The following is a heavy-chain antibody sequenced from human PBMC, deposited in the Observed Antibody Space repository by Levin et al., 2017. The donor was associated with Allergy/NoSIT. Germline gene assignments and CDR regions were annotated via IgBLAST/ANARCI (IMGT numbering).Heavy chain of an antibody. CDR2: INPNSGGT. J-gene: IGHJ4*02. CDR1: GYTFTGYY. CDR3: TRNIPNCSGGSCFGY. Sequence: ASVKVSCKASGYTFTGYYMQWVRQAPGQGLEWMGWINPNSGGTNYAQKFQGRVTMTRDTSISTAYMELSSLTSDDTAVYYCTRNIPNCSGGSCFGYWGQGTLVTVSS. V-gene: IGHV1-2*02. D-gene: IGHD2-15*01.